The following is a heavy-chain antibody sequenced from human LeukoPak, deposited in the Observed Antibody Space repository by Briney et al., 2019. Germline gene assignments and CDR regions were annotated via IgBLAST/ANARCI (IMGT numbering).Heavy chain of an antibody. CDR1: GFTFSSYA. J-gene: IGHJ4*02. V-gene: IGHV3-23*01. CDR3: AKVRGGGYY. CDR2: ISGSGGST. Sequence: GGSLRLSCAASGFTFSSYAMSWVRQAPGKGLEWVSAISGSGGSTYYADSVKGRFTISRDNSKNTLYLPMKRLGGEDTGVYYWAKVRGGGYYWGQGTLVTVSS. D-gene: IGHD3-10*01.